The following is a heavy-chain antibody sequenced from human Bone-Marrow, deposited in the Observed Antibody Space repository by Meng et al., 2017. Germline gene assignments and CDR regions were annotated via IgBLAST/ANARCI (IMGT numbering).Heavy chain of an antibody. V-gene: IGHV1-18*01. Sequence: ASVKVSCKASGYTFTSYGISWVRQAPGQGLEWMGWISAYNGNTNYAQKLQGRVTMTTDTSTSTAYMELRSLRSDDTAVYYCARDSNSGYASTYYYGMDVWGQGTTVTGSS. CDR3: ARDSNSGYASTYYYGMDV. CDR2: ISAYNGNT. J-gene: IGHJ6*02. CDR1: GYTFTSYG. D-gene: IGHD5-12*01.